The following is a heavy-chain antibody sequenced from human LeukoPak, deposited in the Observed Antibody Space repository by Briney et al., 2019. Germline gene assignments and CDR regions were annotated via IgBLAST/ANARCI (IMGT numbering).Heavy chain of an antibody. CDR3: ARTWEEYYFDY. CDR2: ISSSSSYI. Sequence: GGSLRLSCAASGFTFSSYSMNWVRQAPGKGLEWVSSISSSSSYIYYADSVKGRFTISRDNAKNSLYLQMSSLRAEDTAVYYCARTWEEYYFDYWGQGTLVTVSS. J-gene: IGHJ4*02. V-gene: IGHV3-21*01. D-gene: IGHD1-26*01. CDR1: GFTFSSYS.